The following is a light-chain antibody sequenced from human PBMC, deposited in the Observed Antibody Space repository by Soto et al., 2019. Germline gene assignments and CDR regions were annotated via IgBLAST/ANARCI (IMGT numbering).Light chain of an antibody. CDR1: SSEVGGFNS. J-gene: IGLJ1*01. V-gene: IGLV2-14*03. CDR2: DVV. CDR3: TSYTSNMTNL. Sequence: QSVLTQPASVSGSPGQSITISCTGTSSEVGGFNSVSWYQLRPGTAPKLILYDVVDRPSGVSYRFSGSKSGNTASLTISGLQAADEADYFSTSYTSNMTNLFGSVTKDT.